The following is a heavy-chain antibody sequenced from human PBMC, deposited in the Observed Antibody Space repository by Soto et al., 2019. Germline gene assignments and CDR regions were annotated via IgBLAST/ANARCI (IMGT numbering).Heavy chain of an antibody. CDR3: AHRPRIAAAAPFDY. J-gene: IGHJ4*02. CDR1: GFSLSTSGVG. D-gene: IGHD6-13*01. V-gene: IGHV2-5*02. Sequence: ESGPTLVKPTQTLTLTCTFSGFSLSTSGVGVGWIRQPPGKALEWLALIYWDDDKRYSPSLKSRLTITKDTSKNQVVLTMTNMDPVDTATYYCAHRPRIAAAAPFDYWGQGTLVTVSS. CDR2: IYWDDDK.